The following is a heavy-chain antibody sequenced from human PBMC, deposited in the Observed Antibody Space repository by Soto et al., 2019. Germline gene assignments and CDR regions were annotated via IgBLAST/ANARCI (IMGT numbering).Heavy chain of an antibody. CDR2: ISTSSSAV. CDR1: GFTFRTYS. Sequence: PGGSLRLSCEASGFTFRTYSMNWVRQAPGKGLEWISYISTSSSAVYYADSVKGRFSISRDNARNSLYLQLNSLRPEDTAVYYCAREEVRGMDVWGQGTTVTVSS. CDR3: AREEVRGMDV. J-gene: IGHJ6*02. V-gene: IGHV3-48*01.